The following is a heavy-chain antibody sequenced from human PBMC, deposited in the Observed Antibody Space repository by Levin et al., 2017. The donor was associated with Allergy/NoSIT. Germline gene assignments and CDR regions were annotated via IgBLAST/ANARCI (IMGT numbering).Heavy chain of an antibody. D-gene: IGHD6-13*01. CDR1: GGTPRPNA. Sequence: SCPAFGGTPRPNAISWVRQAPGHFLHWFFFLLPLFFPSPSSPPFQGRVTITADKSTSTAYMQLSGLRSEDTAVYFCARDGDRKGSWPYDAFEFWGQGTVVAVSS. V-gene: IGHV1-69*06. CDR3: ARDGDRKGSWPYDAFEF. CDR2: LLPLFFPS. J-gene: IGHJ3*01.